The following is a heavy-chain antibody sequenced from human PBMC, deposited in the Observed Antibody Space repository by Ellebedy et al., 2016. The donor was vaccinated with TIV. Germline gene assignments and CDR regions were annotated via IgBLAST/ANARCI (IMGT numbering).Heavy chain of an antibody. CDR3: ASAARGSGAYESF. J-gene: IGHJ4*02. Sequence: GESLKISCAASGFTFSRYWMSWVRQAPGKGLEWVANIKEDGSEKHYVDSVKGRFTISRDNSKNSLYLQMNSLRADDTALYYCASAARGSGAYESFWGQGTLVTVSS. D-gene: IGHD5-12*01. V-gene: IGHV3-7*01. CDR2: IKEDGSEK. CDR1: GFTFSRYW.